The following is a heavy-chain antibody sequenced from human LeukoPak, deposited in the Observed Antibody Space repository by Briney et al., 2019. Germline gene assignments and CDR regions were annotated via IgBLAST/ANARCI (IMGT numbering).Heavy chain of an antibody. CDR2: ILTSGTT. V-gene: IGHV4-4*09. CDR1: NGSISSDH. Sequence: SETLSLTCTVSNGSISSDHWSWVRQPPGEGLEWIGYILTSGTTNYNPSLKSRLTISVDTSKNQFTLKLSSVTAADTAVYYCARLRVSGTYLYYFDYWGQGTLATVSS. D-gene: IGHD3-10*01. J-gene: IGHJ4*02. CDR3: ARLRVSGTYLYYFDY.